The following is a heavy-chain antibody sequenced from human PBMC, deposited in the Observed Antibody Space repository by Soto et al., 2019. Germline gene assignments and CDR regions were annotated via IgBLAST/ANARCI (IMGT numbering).Heavy chain of an antibody. CDR3: ARSSYYDFWSGYYFDV. V-gene: IGHV1-8*01. CDR2: MNPNSGNT. J-gene: IGHJ6*04. CDR1: GYTFTSYD. D-gene: IGHD3-3*01. Sequence: ASVKVSCKASGYTFTSYDINWVRQATGQGLEWMGWMNPNSGNTGYAQKFQGRVTMTRNTSISTAYMELSSLRSEDTAVYYCARSSYYDFWSGYYFDVWGKGTTVTVSS.